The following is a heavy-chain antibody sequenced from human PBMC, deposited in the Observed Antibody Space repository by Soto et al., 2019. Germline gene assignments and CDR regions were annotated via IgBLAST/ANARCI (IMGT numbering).Heavy chain of an antibody. Sequence: EVQLVESGGCLVQPGGSLRLSCAASGFTFSSYSMNLVRQAPVKGLEWGSYIRSSSSTIYYADSVKGRFTIYRDNAKNSLYLQMNSLRAEDTAVYYCARANYDGSPGDFDNWGQGTLVTVSS. CDR1: GFTFSSYS. V-gene: IGHV3-48*01. CDR2: IRSSSSTI. J-gene: IGHJ4*02. CDR3: ARANYDGSPGDFDN. D-gene: IGHD3-10*01.